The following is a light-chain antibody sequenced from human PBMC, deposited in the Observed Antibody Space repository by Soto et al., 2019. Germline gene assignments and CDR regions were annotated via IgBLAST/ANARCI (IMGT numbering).Light chain of an antibody. CDR2: EVS. Sequence: QSALTQPASVSGSPGQSITISCTGTSSDVGAYNYVSWYHQHPGKAPKLIIFEVSNRPSGISNRFSGSKSGNTASLTISGLQAEDEADYYCRSYTSSRTYVFGTGTKLTVL. CDR3: RSYTSSRTYV. V-gene: IGLV2-14*01. J-gene: IGLJ1*01. CDR1: SSDVGAYNY.